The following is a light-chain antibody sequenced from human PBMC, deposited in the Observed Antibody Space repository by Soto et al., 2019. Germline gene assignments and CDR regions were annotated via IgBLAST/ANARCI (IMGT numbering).Light chain of an antibody. CDR3: LLYYGGAQPL. J-gene: IGLJ2*01. CDR1: TGAVTSGYY. CDR2: STS. V-gene: IGLV7-43*01. Sequence: QAVVPQEPSLTVSPGGTVTLTCASSTGAVTSGYYPNWFQQKPGQAPRALIYSTSNTHSWTPARFSGSLLGGKAALTLSGVQPEDEAEYYCLLYYGGAQPLVGGGTKLTVL.